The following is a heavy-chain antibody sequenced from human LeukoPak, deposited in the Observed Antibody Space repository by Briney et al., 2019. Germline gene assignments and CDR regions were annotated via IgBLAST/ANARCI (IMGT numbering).Heavy chain of an antibody. CDR2: MNPNSGNT. CDR3: ARGVVVVAATVSDWFDP. J-gene: IGHJ5*02. CDR1: GYTFTSYD. Sequence: ASVKVSCKASGYTFTSYDINWVRQATGQGLEWMGWMNPNSGNTGYARKFQGRVTMTRNTSISTAYMELSSLRSEDTAVYYCARGVVVVAATVSDWFDPWGQGTLVTVSS. D-gene: IGHD2-15*01. V-gene: IGHV1-8*01.